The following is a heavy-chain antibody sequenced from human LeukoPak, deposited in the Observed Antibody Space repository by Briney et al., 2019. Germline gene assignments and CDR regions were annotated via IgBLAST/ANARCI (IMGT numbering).Heavy chain of an antibody. CDR3: ARDRVGGYDYSDV. CDR1: GGSISSYY. Sequence: RSETLSLTCTVSGGSISSYYWSWIRQPPGKGLEWIGYIYYSGSTNYNPSLKSRVTISVDTSKNQFSLKLSSVTAADTAVYYRARDRVGGYDYSDVWGKGTTVTVSS. J-gene: IGHJ6*04. D-gene: IGHD5-12*01. V-gene: IGHV4-59*01. CDR2: IYYSGST.